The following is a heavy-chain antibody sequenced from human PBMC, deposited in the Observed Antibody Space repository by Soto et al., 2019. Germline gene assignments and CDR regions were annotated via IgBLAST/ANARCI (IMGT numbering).Heavy chain of an antibody. J-gene: IGHJ6*02. CDR2: IYYSGST. Sequence: PSETLSLTCTVSGGSISSYYWSWIRQPPGKGLEWIGYIYYSGSTNYNPSLKSRVTISVHTSKNQFSLKLSSVTAADTAVYYCARTATLWDFRVALDANYHYYGMDVWGQGTTVTAP. CDR1: GGSISSYY. CDR3: ARTATLWDFRVALDANYHYYGMDV. V-gene: IGHV4-59*01. D-gene: IGHD3-3*01.